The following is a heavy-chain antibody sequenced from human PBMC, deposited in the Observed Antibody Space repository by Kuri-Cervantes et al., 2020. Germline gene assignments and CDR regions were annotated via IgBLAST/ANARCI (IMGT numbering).Heavy chain of an antibody. V-gene: IGHV3-33*01. J-gene: IGHJ4*02. CDR2: VWYDGSNK. D-gene: IGHD2-15*01. Sequence: SCKASGYTFTSYYMHWVRQAPGKGLEWVAVVWYDGSNKYYADSVKGRFTISRDNSKNTLYLQMNSLRAEDTAVYYCARQVDGGSCDYWGQGTLVTVSS. CDR1: GYTFTSYY. CDR3: ARQVDGGSCDY.